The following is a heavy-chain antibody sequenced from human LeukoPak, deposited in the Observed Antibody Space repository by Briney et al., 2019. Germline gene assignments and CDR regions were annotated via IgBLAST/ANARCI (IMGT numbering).Heavy chain of an antibody. D-gene: IGHD3-10*01. CDR2: IYTSGST. V-gene: IGHV4-4*09. CDR1: GGSISSYY. J-gene: IGHJ6*03. CDR3: ARRGYYYYYMDV. Sequence: PSETLSLTCTVSGGSISSYYWSWIRQPPGKGLEWIGYIYTSGSTNYNPSLKSRVTISVDTSKHQFSLKLSSVTAADTAVYYCARRGYYYYYMDVWGKGTTVIVSS.